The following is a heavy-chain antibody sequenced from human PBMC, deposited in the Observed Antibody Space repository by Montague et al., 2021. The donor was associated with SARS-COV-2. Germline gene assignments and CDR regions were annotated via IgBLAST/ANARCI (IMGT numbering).Heavy chain of an antibody. CDR1: GDSDSRNRPA. CDR3: ARTSASSDY. Sequence: CAISGDSDSRNRPAWNWIRQSPSSGFDRLGRTYYRSKWYNDYAVSVKSRITINPDTSKNQISLQLNSVTPEDTAVYYCARTSASSDYWGQGTLVTVSS. J-gene: IGHJ4*02. CDR2: TYYRSKWYN. D-gene: IGHD1-26*01. V-gene: IGHV6-1*01.